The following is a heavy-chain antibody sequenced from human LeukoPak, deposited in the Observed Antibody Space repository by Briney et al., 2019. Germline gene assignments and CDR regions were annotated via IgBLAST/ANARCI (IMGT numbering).Heavy chain of an antibody. D-gene: IGHD6-19*01. CDR2: IYTSGST. Sequence: NPSETLSLTCTVSGGSISSYYWSWIRQPAGKGLEWIGRIYTSGSTNYNPSLKSRVTISVDKSKNQFSLRLTSVTAADTAVYYCARAEKAVTGTLDSWGQGTLITVSS. J-gene: IGHJ4*02. V-gene: IGHV4-4*07. CDR1: GGSISSYY. CDR3: ARAEKAVTGTLDS.